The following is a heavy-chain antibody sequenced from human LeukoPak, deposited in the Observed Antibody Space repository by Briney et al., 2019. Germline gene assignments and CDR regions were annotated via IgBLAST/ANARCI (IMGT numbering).Heavy chain of an antibody. D-gene: IGHD3-10*02. CDR1: GFSVSSNY. J-gene: IGHJ6*04. V-gene: IGHV3-66*01. CDR3: AELGVTMIGGV. CDR2: IYSGGST. Sequence: GGSLRLSCAASGFSVSSNYMSWVRQAPGKGLEWVSVIYSGGSTNYADSVKGRFTISRDNSKNTLYLQMNSLRAEDTAVYYCAELGVTMIGGVWGKGTTVTISS.